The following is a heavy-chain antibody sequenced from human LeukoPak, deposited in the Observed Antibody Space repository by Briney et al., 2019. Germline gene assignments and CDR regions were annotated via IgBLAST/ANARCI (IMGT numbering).Heavy chain of an antibody. CDR2: IYYSGST. Sequence: SETLSLTCTVSGGSITSYHYSWIRQPPGKGLEWIGYIYYSGSTNYNPSLKSRVTISVDTSKNQFSLKLSSVTAADTAVYYCAGGGSGTYYHYWGQGTLVTVSS. J-gene: IGHJ4*02. V-gene: IGHV4-59*01. CDR1: GGSITSYH. CDR3: AGGGSGTYYHY. D-gene: IGHD1-26*01.